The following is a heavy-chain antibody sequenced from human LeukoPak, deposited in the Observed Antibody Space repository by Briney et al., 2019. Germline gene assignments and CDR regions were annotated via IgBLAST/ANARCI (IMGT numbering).Heavy chain of an antibody. D-gene: IGHD6-13*01. CDR3: ARDSAKLGQKTIAAAGTRAFDY. CDR1: GGSISSYY. CDR2: IYTSGST. J-gene: IGHJ4*02. Sequence: SETLSLTCTVSGGSISSYYWSWIRQPAGKGLEWIGRIYTSGSTNCNPSLKSRVTMSVDTSKNQFSLKLSSVTAADTAVYYCARDSAKLGQKTIAAAGTRAFDYWGQGTLVTVSS. V-gene: IGHV4-4*07.